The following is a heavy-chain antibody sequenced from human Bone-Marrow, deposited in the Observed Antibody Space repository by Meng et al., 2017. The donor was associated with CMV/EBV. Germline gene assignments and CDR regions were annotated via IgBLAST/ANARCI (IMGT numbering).Heavy chain of an antibody. CDR1: GFTFSSYG. J-gene: IGHJ5*02. CDR3: ARIGAYQLPDGWFDP. CDR2: IRYDGSNK. D-gene: IGHD2-2*01. V-gene: IGHV3-30*02. Sequence: GGSLRLSCAASGFTFSSYGMHWVRQAPGKGLEWVAFIRYDGSNKYYADSVKGRFTISRDNSKYTLYLQMNSLRAEDTAVYYCARIGAYQLPDGWFDPWGQGTLVTVSS.